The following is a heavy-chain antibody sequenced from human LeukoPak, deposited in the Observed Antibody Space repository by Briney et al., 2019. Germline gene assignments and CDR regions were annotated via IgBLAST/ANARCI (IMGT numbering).Heavy chain of an antibody. D-gene: IGHD3-16*01. Sequence: GESLKISCKGTGYSLTSYWIGWVRQMPGKGLEWMGIIYPGDSDTRYSPSFQGQVTISADKSISTAYLQWNSLKASDTAMYHCARLPGGWGFSFDYWGQGTLVTVSS. CDR2: IYPGDSDT. CDR3: ARLPGGWGFSFDY. J-gene: IGHJ4*02. CDR1: GYSLTSYW. V-gene: IGHV5-51*01.